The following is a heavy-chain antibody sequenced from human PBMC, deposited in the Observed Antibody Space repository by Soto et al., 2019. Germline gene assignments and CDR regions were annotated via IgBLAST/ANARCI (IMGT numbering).Heavy chain of an antibody. V-gene: IGHV4-4*02. CDR1: GGSISSSNW. CDR3: ARVALAAAGTSGEYNWFDP. D-gene: IGHD6-13*01. J-gene: IGHJ5*02. Sequence: SETLSLTCAVSGGSISSSNWWRWVRQPPGKGLEWIGEIYHSGSTNYNPSLKGRVTISVDKSKNQFSLKLGSVTAADTAVYYCARVALAAAGTSGEYNWFDPWGQGTLVTVSS. CDR2: IYHSGST.